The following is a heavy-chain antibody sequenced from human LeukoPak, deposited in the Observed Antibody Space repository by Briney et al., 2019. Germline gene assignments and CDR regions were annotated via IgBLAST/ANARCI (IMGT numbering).Heavy chain of an antibody. V-gene: IGHV2-5*01. J-gene: IGHJ4*02. Sequence: AGPTLVNPTQTPTLTCTFSGFSLSTSGVGVGWIRQPPGKALEWLALIYWNDDKRYSPSLKSRLTITKDTSKNQVVLTMTNMDPVDTATYYCARSAFGVVYYWGQGTLVTVSS. CDR3: ARSAFGVVYY. CDR2: IYWNDDK. CDR1: GFSLSTSGVG. D-gene: IGHD3-3*01.